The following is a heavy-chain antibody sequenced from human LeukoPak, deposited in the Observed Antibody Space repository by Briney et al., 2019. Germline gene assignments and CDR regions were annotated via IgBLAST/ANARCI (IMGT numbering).Heavy chain of an antibody. CDR3: ARATWLVTYYMDV. J-gene: IGHJ6*03. CDR2: IYTSGST. D-gene: IGHD6-19*01. CDR1: GGSISSGSYY. V-gene: IGHV4-61*02. Sequence: KSSQTLSLTCTVSGGSISSGSYYWSWIRQPAGKGLEWIGRIYTSGSTNYNPSLKSRVTISVDTSKNQFSLKLSSVTAADTAVYYCARATWLVTYYMDVWGKGTTVTVSS.